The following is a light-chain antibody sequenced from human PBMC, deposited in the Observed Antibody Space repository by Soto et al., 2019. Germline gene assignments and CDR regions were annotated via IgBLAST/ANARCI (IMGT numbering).Light chain of an antibody. Sequence: AIQMTQSPSSLSASVGDRVTITCRASQGVGNDLGWYQHKPGKAPKLLIYAASSLVTGVPSRFSGSGSGTDFTLTISSLQPEDFATYYCLQDYNSPYTFGQGTKLEIK. CDR3: LQDYNSPYT. V-gene: IGKV1-6*01. CDR1: QGVGND. CDR2: AAS. J-gene: IGKJ2*01.